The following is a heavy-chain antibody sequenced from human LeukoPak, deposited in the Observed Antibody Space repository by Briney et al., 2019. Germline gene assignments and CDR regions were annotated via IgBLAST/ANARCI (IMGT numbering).Heavy chain of an antibody. J-gene: IGHJ6*02. Sequence: QPGGSLRLSCAASGFTFADYAMLWVRQAPGKGLEWVSGISWNSETKAYADSVNGRFTVSRDNAKNSLYLQMDSLKTEDTALYYCVKDFGGGCQYYGLDVWGQGSKVTVSS. D-gene: IGHD3-3*01. V-gene: IGHV3-9*01. CDR3: VKDFGGGCQYYGLDV. CDR1: GFTFADYA. CDR2: ISWNSETK.